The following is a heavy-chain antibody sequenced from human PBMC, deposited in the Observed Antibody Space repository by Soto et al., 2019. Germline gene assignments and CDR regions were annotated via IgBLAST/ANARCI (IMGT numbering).Heavy chain of an antibody. CDR2: MNPNSGNT. V-gene: IGHV1-8*01. J-gene: IGHJ6*02. CDR1: GYTFTSYD. D-gene: IGHD2-8*01. Sequence: QVQLVQSGAEVKKPGASVKVSCKASGYTFTSYDINWVRQATGQGLEWIGWMNPNSGNTGYAQKFQGRVTMTRNTSISTAYMELSSLRSEDTAVYYCAGGAMAIYGMDVWGQGTTVTVSS. CDR3: AGGAMAIYGMDV.